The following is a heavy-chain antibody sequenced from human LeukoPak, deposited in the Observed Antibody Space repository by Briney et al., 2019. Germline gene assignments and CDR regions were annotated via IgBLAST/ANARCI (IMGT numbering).Heavy chain of an antibody. CDR3: ARGHWDIVVVVAAFDNWFDP. D-gene: IGHD2-15*01. Sequence: ASVKVSCKASGYTFTGYYMHWVRQAPGQGLEWMGWINPNSGGTNYAQKFQGRVTMTRDTSISTAYMELSRLRSDDTAVYYCARGHWDIVVVVAAFDNWFDPWGQGTLVTVSS. V-gene: IGHV1-2*02. J-gene: IGHJ5*02. CDR2: INPNSGGT. CDR1: GYTFTGYY.